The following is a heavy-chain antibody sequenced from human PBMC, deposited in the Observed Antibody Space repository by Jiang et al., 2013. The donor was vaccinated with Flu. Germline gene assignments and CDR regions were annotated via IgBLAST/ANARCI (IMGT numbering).Heavy chain of an antibody. CDR1: GGSINNDDYS. CDR2: IYNRGST. CDR3: ARFVYGDFVSYFDP. J-gene: IGHJ5*02. D-gene: IGHD4-17*01. V-gene: IGHV4-30-4*08. Sequence: PGLVKPSQTLSLTCSVSGGSINNDDYSWSWIRQPPGKGLEWIGYIYNRGSTNYNPSLHGRVIISMDTSKNQFSLKLTSVTAADTAVYSCARFVYGDFVSYFDPWGQGTLVTVSS.